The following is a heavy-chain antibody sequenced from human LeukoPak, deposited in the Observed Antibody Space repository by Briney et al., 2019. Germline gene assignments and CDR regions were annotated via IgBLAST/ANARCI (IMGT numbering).Heavy chain of an antibody. J-gene: IGHJ2*01. CDR1: SFTFSSYS. D-gene: IGHD4-11*01. CDR3: ARVTSGNWHFDL. CDR2: ISPGSSYI. V-gene: IGHV3-21*01. Sequence: PGGSLRLSCAASSFTFSSYSRNWVRQAPGKGLEWVSSISPGSSYIYYADSVKGRFTISRDDAKNSLYLQMNSLRAEDTAVYYCARVTSGNWHFDLWGRGTLVTVSS.